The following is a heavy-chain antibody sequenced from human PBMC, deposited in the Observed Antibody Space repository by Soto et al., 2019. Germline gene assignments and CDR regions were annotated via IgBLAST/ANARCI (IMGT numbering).Heavy chain of an antibody. V-gene: IGHV3-30-3*01. J-gene: IGHJ4*02. CDR2: ISSDGSKT. D-gene: IGHD6-13*01. Sequence: QVHLVESGGGVVQAGRSLRLSCAASGFSFSAYSMHWVRQAPGKGLEWVAVISSDGSKTYYAGSLKGRFTVSRDNSKNILYLQMNSLRAEDTAEYYCARAGQQVAVFDYWGQGTEVTVSS. CDR1: GFSFSAYS. CDR3: ARAGQQVAVFDY.